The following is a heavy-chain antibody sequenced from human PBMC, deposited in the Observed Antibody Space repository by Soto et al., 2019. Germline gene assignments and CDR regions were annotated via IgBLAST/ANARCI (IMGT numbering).Heavy chain of an antibody. CDR2: ISSDGTDT. Sequence: EAHLVESGGGLAQPGGSLRLSCAASGLALSNFWMHWVRQAPVKGLVWVSRISSDGTDTNYADSVKGRFTISRDNAMNTLYLQMTSLKAEDTAVYYCLVVITPWSFDHWGQGALVTVSS. V-gene: IGHV3-74*01. J-gene: IGHJ4*02. D-gene: IGHD3-22*01. CDR3: LVVITPWSFDH. CDR1: GLALSNFW.